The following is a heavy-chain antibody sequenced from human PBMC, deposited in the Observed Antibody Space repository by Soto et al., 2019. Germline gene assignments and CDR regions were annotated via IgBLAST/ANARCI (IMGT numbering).Heavy chain of an antibody. CDR3: AREGGDWYHFDY. D-gene: IGHD2-21*02. V-gene: IGHV1-3*01. J-gene: IGHJ4*02. CDR2: IKVGNGNT. Sequence: ASVKVSCKASGYTFTGYTIHWVRQAPGQRLEWMGWIKVGNGNTKYSQKFQGGVTTTKDTPASTVYMELSSLRSEVTAVYYCAREGGDWYHFDYWGQGTLVTVSS. CDR1: GYTFTGYT.